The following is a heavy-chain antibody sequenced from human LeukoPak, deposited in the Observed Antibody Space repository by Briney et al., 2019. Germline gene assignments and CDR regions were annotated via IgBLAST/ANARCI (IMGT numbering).Heavy chain of an antibody. J-gene: IGHJ4*02. CDR1: GFTFSSYS. CDR3: ARLLTGYFDY. CDR2: ISSSSSYI. D-gene: IGHD3-9*01. V-gene: IGHV3-21*01. Sequence: PGGSLRLSCAASGFTFSSYSMIWVRQAPGKGLEWVSSISSSSSYIYYADSVKGRFTISRDNAKNSLYLQMNSLRAEDTAVYYCARLLTGYFDYRGQGTLVTVSS.